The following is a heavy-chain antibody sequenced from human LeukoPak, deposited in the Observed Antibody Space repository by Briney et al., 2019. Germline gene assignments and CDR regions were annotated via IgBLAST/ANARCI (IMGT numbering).Heavy chain of an antibody. CDR3: ARDLTSSSTAYFQH. V-gene: IGHV3-21*04. CDR1: GFTFSTYS. J-gene: IGHJ1*01. CDR2: ISSGSTYK. Sequence: GGSLRLSCAASGFTFSTYSMNWVRQVPGKGLEWVSSISSGSTYKYYADSVKGRFTISRDDAKSSVYLQMNSLRAEDTAVYYCARDLTSSSTAYFQHWGQGTLVTVSS. D-gene: IGHD6-6*01.